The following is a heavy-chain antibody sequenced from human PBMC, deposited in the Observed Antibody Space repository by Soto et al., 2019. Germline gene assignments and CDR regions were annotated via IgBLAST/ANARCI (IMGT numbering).Heavy chain of an antibody. CDR3: VQSRCGGDCLQSYSSHSYYGLYG. Sequence: QITLKESGPTLVKPTQTLTLTCTFSGLSLSTTGVGVGWIRQPPGKALEWLALIYWDDDKRYSPSLKSRLTITKDTSNNQVVLTRTNMDPVDTATYYCVQSRCGGDCLQSYSSHSYYGLYGWGQGTTVTVSS. CDR1: GLSLSTTGVG. J-gene: IGHJ6*02. V-gene: IGHV2-5*02. CDR2: IYWDDDK. D-gene: IGHD2-21*02.